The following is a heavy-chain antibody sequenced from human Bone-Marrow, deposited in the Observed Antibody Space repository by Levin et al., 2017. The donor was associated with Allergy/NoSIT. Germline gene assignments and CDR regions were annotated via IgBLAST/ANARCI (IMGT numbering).Heavy chain of an antibody. V-gene: IGHV4-39*07. CDR2: IYYSGST. Sequence: SETLSLTCTVSGGSISSSSYYWGWIRQPPGKGLEWIGSIYYSGSTYYNPSLKSRVTISVDTSKNQFSLKLSSVTAADTAVYYCARDDSYVWGSYRPFDYWGQGTLVTVSS. D-gene: IGHD3-16*02. J-gene: IGHJ4*02. CDR1: GGSISSSSYY. CDR3: ARDDSYVWGSYRPFDY.